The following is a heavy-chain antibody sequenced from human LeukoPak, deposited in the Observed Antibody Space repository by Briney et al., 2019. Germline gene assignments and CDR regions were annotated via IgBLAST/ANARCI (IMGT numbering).Heavy chain of an antibody. J-gene: IGHJ4*02. CDR3: ARGNWKVEE. D-gene: IGHD1-20*01. V-gene: IGHV7-4-1*02. CDR2: INTNTGNP. CDR1: GYTFTSYA. Sequence: GASVKVSCKASGYTFTSYAMNWVRQAPGQGLEWMGWINTNTGNPTYAQGFTGRFVFSLDTSVSTACLQISSLKAEDSAIYYCARGNWKVEEWGQGTLVTVSS.